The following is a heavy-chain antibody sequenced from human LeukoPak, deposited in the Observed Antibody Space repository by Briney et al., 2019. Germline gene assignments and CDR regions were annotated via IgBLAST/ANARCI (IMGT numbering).Heavy chain of an antibody. CDR3: ANNFDY. J-gene: IGHJ4*02. CDR1: GFTFSNYG. CDR2: IWHDGSNK. V-gene: IGHV3-33*06. Sequence: GRSLRLSCTTSGFTFSNYGMHWVRQAPGKGLEWVAVIWHDGSNKYYTDSVKGRFTIPRDNSKNTLYLQMNSLRPEDTAMYYCANNFDYWGQGTLVTVSS.